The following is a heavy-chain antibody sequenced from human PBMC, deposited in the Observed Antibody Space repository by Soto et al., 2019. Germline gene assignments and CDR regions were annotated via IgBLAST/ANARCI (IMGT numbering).Heavy chain of an antibody. Sequence: GTSVEVSWKESGDSYKNSARTWVRQAHRQGLEWMGGTIPALGKTHYIEKFQGRVTITTDTSTSTAHMDLRSLTSDDTAVYYCARDRVARIWGAAFAIWGQGTMVPVSS. J-gene: IGHJ3*02. CDR1: GDSYKNSA. CDR3: ARDRVARIWGAAFAI. V-gene: IGHV1-69*10. D-gene: IGHD3-16*01. CDR2: TIPALGKT.